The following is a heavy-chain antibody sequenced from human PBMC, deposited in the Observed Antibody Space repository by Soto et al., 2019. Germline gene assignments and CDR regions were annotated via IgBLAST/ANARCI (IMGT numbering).Heavy chain of an antibody. Sequence: ASVKVSCKASGYTFTSYDIYWVRQATGQGLEWMGWMNPNTGNSGYAQKFQGRVTVTSDTSINTVHMELSSLRSEDTAVYYCARRAETNGWNGFGADRYYFDFWGQGTLVTVSS. CDR3: ARRAETNGWNGFGADRYYFDF. CDR1: GYTFTSYD. D-gene: IGHD1-1*01. CDR2: MNPNTGNS. J-gene: IGHJ4*02. V-gene: IGHV1-8*01.